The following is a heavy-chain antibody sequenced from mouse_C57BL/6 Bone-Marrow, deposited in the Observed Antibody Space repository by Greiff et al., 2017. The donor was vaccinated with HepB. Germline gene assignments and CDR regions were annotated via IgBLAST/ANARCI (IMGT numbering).Heavy chain of an antibody. D-gene: IGHD1-1*01. Sequence: EVQGVESGGDLVKPGGSLKLSCAASGFTFSSYGMSWVRQTPDKRLEWVATISSGGSYTYYPDSVKGRFTISRDNAKNTLYLQMSSLKSEDTAMYYCARTSGYYYGSSFDYWGQGTTLTVSS. V-gene: IGHV5-6*01. CDR3: ARTSGYYYGSSFDY. CDR1: GFTFSSYG. CDR2: ISSGGSYT. J-gene: IGHJ2*01.